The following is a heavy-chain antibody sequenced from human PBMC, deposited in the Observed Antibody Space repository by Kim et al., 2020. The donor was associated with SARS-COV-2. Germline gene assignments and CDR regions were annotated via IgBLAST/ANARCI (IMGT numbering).Heavy chain of an antibody. Sequence: GGSLRLSCAASGFTFSDYFMTWIRPVPGKGLEWLSYISSTSTYTNYADSVKGRFTISRDNAKNSLYLQMNSLRAEDTAVYYCARDTTTAAADNYYYYGMDVWGQGTTVTGSS. J-gene: IGHJ6*02. D-gene: IGHD6-13*01. CDR3: ARDTTTAAADNYYYYGMDV. CDR1: GFTFSDYF. CDR2: ISSTSTYT. V-gene: IGHV3-11*06.